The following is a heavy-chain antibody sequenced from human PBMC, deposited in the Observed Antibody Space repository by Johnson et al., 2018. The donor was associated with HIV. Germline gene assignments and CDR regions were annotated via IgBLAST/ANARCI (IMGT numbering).Heavy chain of an antibody. CDR3: ARDNFILGAFDI. CDR1: GFTFSSYG. Sequence: VQLVESRGGLVHPGGSLRLSCGASGFTFSSYGMTWVRQAPGKGLEWVSNINWNGGSTGNADSVKGRFTISRDNAKNSLYLQMNSLRAEDTALYYCARDNFILGAFDIWGQGTMVTVSS. CDR2: INWNGGST. D-gene: IGHD1-20*01. J-gene: IGHJ3*02. V-gene: IGHV3-20*04.